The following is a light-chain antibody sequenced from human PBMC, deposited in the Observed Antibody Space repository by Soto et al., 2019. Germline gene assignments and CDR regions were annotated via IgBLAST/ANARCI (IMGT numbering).Light chain of an antibody. CDR3: SSYAGSNNFV. CDR1: SSDVGGYNY. V-gene: IGLV2-8*01. Sequence: QSALTQPPSASGSPGQSVTISCTGTSSDVGGYNYVSWYQQHPGKAPKPMIYEVSKRPSGVPDRFSGSKAGNTASLTVSGVQAEDEGDCYCSSYAGSNNFVFGTGTKLTVL. CDR2: EVS. J-gene: IGLJ1*01.